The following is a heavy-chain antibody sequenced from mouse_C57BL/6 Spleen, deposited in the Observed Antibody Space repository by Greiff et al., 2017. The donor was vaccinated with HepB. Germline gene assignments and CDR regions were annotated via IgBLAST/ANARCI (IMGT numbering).Heavy chain of an antibody. CDR1: GYSITSGYY. CDR3: ARRVYGNYDY. D-gene: IGHD2-10*02. CDR2: ISYDGSN. V-gene: IGHV3-6*01. Sequence: EVKLQESGPGLVKPSQSLSLTCSVTGYSITSGYYWNWIRQFPGNKLEWMGYISYDGSNNYNPSLKNRISITRDTSKNQFFLKLNSVTTEDTATYYCARRVYGNYDYWGQGTTLTVSS. J-gene: IGHJ2*01.